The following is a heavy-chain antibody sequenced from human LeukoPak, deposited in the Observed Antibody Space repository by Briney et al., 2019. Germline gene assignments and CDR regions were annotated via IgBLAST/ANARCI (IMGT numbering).Heavy chain of an antibody. Sequence: SGTLSLTCAVSGGSISSSNWWSWVRQPPGKGLEWIGEIYHSGSTNYNPSLKSRVTISVDRSKNQFSLKLSSVTAADTAVYYCASSTYYYDSSGSPLYYFDYWGQGTLVTVSS. CDR1: GGSISSSNW. J-gene: IGHJ4*02. CDR3: ASSTYYYDSSGSPLYYFDY. V-gene: IGHV4-4*02. D-gene: IGHD3-22*01. CDR2: IYHSGST.